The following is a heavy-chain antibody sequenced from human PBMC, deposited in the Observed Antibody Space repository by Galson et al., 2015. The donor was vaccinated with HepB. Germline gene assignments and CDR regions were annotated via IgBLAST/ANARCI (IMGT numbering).Heavy chain of an antibody. CDR2: IRSKANSYAT. CDR3: AKCVGATYYFDY. Sequence: SLRLSCAASGFSFSGPAMHWVREASGKGLEWVSRIRSKANSYATAYAASVKGRFTISRDNSKNTLYLQMNSLRAEDTAVYYCAKCVGATYYFDYWGQGTLVTVSS. J-gene: IGHJ4*02. D-gene: IGHD1-26*01. V-gene: IGHV3-73*01. CDR1: GFSFSGPA.